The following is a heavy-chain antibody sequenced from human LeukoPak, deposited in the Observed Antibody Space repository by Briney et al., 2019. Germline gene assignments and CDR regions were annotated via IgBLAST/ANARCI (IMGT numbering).Heavy chain of an antibody. J-gene: IGHJ4*02. D-gene: IGHD6-19*01. CDR2: IYYSGST. CDR3: ASGYSSGWYKGFDY. CDR1: GGSISSYY. Sequence: SETLSLTCTVSGGSISSYYWSWIRQPPGKGLEWIGSIYYSGSTYYNPSLKSRVTISVDTSKNQFSLKLSSVTAADTAVYYCASGYSSGWYKGFDYWGQGTLVTVSS. V-gene: IGHV4-59*04.